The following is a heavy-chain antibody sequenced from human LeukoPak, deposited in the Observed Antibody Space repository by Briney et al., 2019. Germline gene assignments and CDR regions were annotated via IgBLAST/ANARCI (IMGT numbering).Heavy chain of an antibody. Sequence: GGSLRLSCAVSGFTFSSYAMSWVRQAPGKGLEWVSAISGGGDSTYFADSVKGQFTISRDNSKNTLYLQMNTLGAEDTAVYYCAKGSSSWYPFDYWGQGTLVTVSS. J-gene: IGHJ4*02. D-gene: IGHD6-13*01. CDR2: ISGGGDST. CDR3: AKGSSSWYPFDY. V-gene: IGHV3-23*01. CDR1: GFTFSSYA.